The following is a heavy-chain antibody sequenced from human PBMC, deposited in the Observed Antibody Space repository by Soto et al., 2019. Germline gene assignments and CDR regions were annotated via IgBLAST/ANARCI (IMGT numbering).Heavy chain of an antibody. V-gene: IGHV3-53*01. CDR1: GFTVSSND. D-gene: IGHD6-19*01. J-gene: IGHJ4*02. Sequence: RLGGSLRLSCAASGFTVSSNDMSWVRQAPGKGLELVSVSYSGGSTYYADSVKGRLTMSIDKSKNTLYLQMNILRAEDTAVYYCASSSVWPFDYWGQGTLVTVSS. CDR3: ASSSVWPFDY. CDR2: SYSGGST.